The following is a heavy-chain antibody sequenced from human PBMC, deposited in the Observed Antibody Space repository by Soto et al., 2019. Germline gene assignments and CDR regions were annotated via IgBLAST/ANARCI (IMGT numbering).Heavy chain of an antibody. CDR1: GGSINSSTYY. CDR2: IYYTGST. J-gene: IGHJ5*02. Sequence: PSETLSLTCTVPGGSINSSTYYWAWIRQPPGKGLEWIGDIYYTGSTSYNPSLRSRVTISVDTSKNQFSLKLRSVTAADAAVYYCARRRSSWQPLNWFDPWGQGTLVTVSS. V-gene: IGHV4-39*01. CDR3: ARRRSSWQPLNWFDP. D-gene: IGHD6-13*01.